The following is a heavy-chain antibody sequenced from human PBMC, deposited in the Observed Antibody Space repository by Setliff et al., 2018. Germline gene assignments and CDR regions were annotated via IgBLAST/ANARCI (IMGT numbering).Heavy chain of an antibody. D-gene: IGHD3-10*01. V-gene: IGHV4-61*09. CDR2: IYTNGGT. J-gene: IGHJ6*02. CDR1: GASISSGNDF. Sequence: SETLSLTCSVSGASISSGNDFWNWIRQPAGKGLEWIGNIYTNGGTDYSPSLRSRVTISLGTSKNQFSLKLSSVTAADTAVYYCARVSSYGSGSYYYYYYGMDVWGQGTTVTVSS. CDR3: ARVSSYGSGSYYYYYYGMDV.